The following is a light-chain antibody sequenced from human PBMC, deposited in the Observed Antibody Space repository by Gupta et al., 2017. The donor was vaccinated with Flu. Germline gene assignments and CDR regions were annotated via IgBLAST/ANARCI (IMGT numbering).Light chain of an antibody. CDR3: GSWDRSLSAVV. Sequence: KVTISCSGTNSNIGYNHVSWYQQLPGTAPKLLIYDDYNRPSGIPDRFSASKSGTSSTLGITGLQTGDEADYYCGSWDRSLSAVVFGGGTKLTVL. CDR1: NSNIGYNH. J-gene: IGLJ3*02. CDR2: DDY. V-gene: IGLV1-51*01.